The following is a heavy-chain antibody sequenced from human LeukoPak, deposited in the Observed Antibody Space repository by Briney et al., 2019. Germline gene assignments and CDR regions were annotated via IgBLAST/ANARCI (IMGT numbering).Heavy chain of an antibody. V-gene: IGHV3-30*03. J-gene: IGHJ4*02. CDR3: ARDRGFFHGYSYGFGY. CDR1: GFTFSSYG. D-gene: IGHD5-18*01. CDR2: ISYDGSNK. Sequence: PGGSLRLSCAASGFTFSSYGMHWVRQAPGKGLEWVAVISYDGSNKYYADSVKGRFTISRDNSKNTLYLQMNSLRAEDTAVYYCARDRGFFHGYSYGFGYWGQGTLVTVSS.